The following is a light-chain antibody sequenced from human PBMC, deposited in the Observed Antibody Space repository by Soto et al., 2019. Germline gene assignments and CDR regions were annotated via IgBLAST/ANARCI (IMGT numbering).Light chain of an antibody. V-gene: IGKV3-11*01. Sequence: EIVLTQSPATLSLSPGDRAVLSCRASQSVSRSLTWYQHKPGQAPRLLIYDASTRATGIPRSFSGSGSGTDFTLTISSLEPEDFAVYYCQQRSNRFGGGTKVEIK. J-gene: IGKJ4*01. CDR3: QQRSNR. CDR1: QSVSRS. CDR2: DAS.